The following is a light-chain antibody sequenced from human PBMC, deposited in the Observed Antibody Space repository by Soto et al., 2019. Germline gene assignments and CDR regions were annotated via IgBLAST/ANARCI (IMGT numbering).Light chain of an antibody. CDR3: QQYNTWPRT. J-gene: IGKJ1*01. CDR2: GAS. Sequence: EILMTQSTATLSVSPGERATLSCRATQSVSSNLAWYQQKPGQAPRLLIYGASDRAACIPARFSGSGSGAEFTLTISSLQSEDFAVYYCQQYNTWPRTFGQGTKV. V-gene: IGKV3-15*01. CDR1: QSVSSN.